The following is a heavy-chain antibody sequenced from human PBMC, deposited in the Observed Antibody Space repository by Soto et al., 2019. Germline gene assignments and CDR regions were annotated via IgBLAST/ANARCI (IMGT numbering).Heavy chain of an antibody. Sequence: ASVKVSCKASGGTFSSYAISWVRQAPGQGLEWMGGIIPIFGTANYAQKFQGRVTITADESTSTAYMELSSLRSEDTAVYYCASPYYYGSGTPNWFDPWGQGTLVTVSS. J-gene: IGHJ5*02. D-gene: IGHD3-10*01. V-gene: IGHV1-69*13. CDR2: IIPIFGTA. CDR1: GGTFSSYA. CDR3: ASPYYYGSGTPNWFDP.